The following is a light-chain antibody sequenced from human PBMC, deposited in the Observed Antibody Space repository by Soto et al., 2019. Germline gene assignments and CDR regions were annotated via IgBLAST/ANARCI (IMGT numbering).Light chain of an antibody. CDR1: SSDVGGYNY. CDR2: EVF. V-gene: IGLV2-14*03. CDR3: GSYTTTSTFV. J-gene: IGLJ2*01. Sequence: QSALTQPASVSGSPVQSITISCTGTSSDVGGYNYVSWYQQHPGKVPKLMIYEVFRRPSGISDRFSGSKSGNTASLTISGLKAEDEADYYCGSYTTTSTFVFGGGTKLTVL.